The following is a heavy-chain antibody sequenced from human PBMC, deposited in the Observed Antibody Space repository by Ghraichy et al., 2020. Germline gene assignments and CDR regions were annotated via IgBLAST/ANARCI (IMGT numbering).Heavy chain of an antibody. CDR1: GGSIGSSSTH. CDR2: ISNSGST. CDR3: ARNPRGGYCSGGSCADFDY. J-gene: IGHJ4*02. D-gene: IGHD2-15*01. V-gene: IGHV4-39*07. Sequence: SETLSLSCTVSGGSIGSSSTHWGWIRQSPGKGLEWIGSISNSGSTYYNPSLKNRVTTSLDTSKNQFSLKLGSVTAADTAVYYCARNPRGGYCSGGSCADFDYCCQGTLVTVS.